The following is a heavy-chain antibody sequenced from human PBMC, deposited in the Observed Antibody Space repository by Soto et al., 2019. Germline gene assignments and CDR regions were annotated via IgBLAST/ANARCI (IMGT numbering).Heavy chain of an antibody. CDR3: ARLAFAWGWFGP. D-gene: IGHD3-16*01. J-gene: IGHJ5*02. CDR1: GIVFSDY. Sequence: QVQLVESGGGLVKPGGSLRLSCAASGIVFSDYMSWVRQAPGKGLEWLSYISGSGRTIYSADSVKGRFTISRDNATNSLYLQMNNVRTEDTAVYYWARLAFAWGWFGPWGQGTLVTVSS. CDR2: ISGSGRTI. V-gene: IGHV3-11*01.